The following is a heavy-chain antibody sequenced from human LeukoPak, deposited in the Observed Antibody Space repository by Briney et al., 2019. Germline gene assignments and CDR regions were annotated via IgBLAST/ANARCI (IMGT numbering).Heavy chain of an antibody. CDR1: GGSNSSYY. D-gene: IGHD6-13*01. J-gene: IGHJ4*02. V-gene: IGHV4-59*12. CDR3: ARAPVRVAAVGKYFDF. CDR2: IYYSGST. Sequence: SETLSLTCTVSGGSNSSYYWSWIRQPPGKGLEWIGYIYYSGSTNYNPSLKSRLTISVDTSQKQFSLKLSSVTAADTAVYYCARAPVRVAAVGKYFDFWGQGTLVIVSS.